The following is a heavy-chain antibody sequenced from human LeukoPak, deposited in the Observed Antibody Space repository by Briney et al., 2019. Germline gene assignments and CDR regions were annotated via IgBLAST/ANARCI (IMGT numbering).Heavy chain of an antibody. J-gene: IGHJ3*02. CDR1: GGPITVYH. Sequence: PSDTLSLTCSVSGGPITVYHWIWIRQPPGKGLEFIGYIHYTGSTNYNSSLTSRISISTDTSKNQFSLKMTSVTAADTAVYYCAKSNGYGLVDIWGQGTMVTVSS. V-gene: IGHV4-59*07. CDR2: IHYTGST. D-gene: IGHD3-10*01. CDR3: AKSNGYGLVDI.